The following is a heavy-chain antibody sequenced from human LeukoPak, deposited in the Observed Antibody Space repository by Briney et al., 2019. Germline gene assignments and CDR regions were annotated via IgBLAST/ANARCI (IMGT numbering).Heavy chain of an antibody. CDR3: AREDGTSMYNAFDI. J-gene: IGHJ3*02. CDR2: IYYSGST. Sequence: SETLSLTCTVSGGSISSTDDYWGWIRQPPGKGPEWIGSIYYSGSTYYNPSLKSRVTISEDPSKNQFSLKLSSVTAADTAVYYCAREDGTSMYNAFDIWGQGTMVTVSS. CDR1: GGSISSTDDY. V-gene: IGHV4-39*07. D-gene: IGHD1/OR15-1a*01.